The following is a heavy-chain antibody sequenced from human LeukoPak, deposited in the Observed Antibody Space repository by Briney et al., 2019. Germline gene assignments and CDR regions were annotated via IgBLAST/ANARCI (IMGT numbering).Heavy chain of an antibody. CDR1: DASVTTYS. V-gene: IGHV4-4*07. J-gene: IGHJ4*02. CDR2: VYSSGAT. CDR3: ARWEGGSYYDFDY. D-gene: IGHD1-26*01. Sequence: SETLSLTCTVSDASVTTYSWSWLRQPAGKGLEWIGRVYSSGATKYNPSLKSRVTISADTSKNQFSLKLPSVTAADTAVYYCARWEGGSYYDFDYWGQGTLVTVSS.